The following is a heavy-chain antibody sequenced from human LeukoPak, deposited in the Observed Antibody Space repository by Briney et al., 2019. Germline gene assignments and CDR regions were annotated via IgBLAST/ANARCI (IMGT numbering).Heavy chain of an antibody. Sequence: GGSLRLSCAASGFTVSSNYMSWVRQAPGKGLEWVSVIYSGGSTYYADSVKGRFTISRDNSKNTLYLQMNSLRAEDTAVYYCARGGLPIYYYYMDVWGKGTTVTVSS. V-gene: IGHV3-53*01. J-gene: IGHJ6*03. CDR1: GFTVSSNY. D-gene: IGHD4-11*01. CDR2: IYSGGST. CDR3: ARGGLPIYYYYMDV.